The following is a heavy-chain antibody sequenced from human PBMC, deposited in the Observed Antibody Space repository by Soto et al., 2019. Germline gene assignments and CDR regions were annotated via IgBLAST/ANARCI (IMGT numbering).Heavy chain of an antibody. J-gene: IGHJ5*02. D-gene: IGHD4-17*01. CDR1: GFTFDDYA. CDR3: TKADYGYYSGSRPFDP. V-gene: IGHV3-9*01. CDR2: INWNSEKI. Sequence: EVQLVESGGALVQPGRSLRLSCVASGFTFDDYAMHWVRQAPGKGLEWVSGINWNSEKIGYADSVKGRFTISRDNAKNSLFLQMNSLRTEDTALYVCTKADYGYYSGSRPFDPWGRGTLVTLSS.